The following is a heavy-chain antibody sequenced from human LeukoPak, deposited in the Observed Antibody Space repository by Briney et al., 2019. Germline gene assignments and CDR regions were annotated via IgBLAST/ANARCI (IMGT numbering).Heavy chain of an antibody. J-gene: IGHJ1*01. D-gene: IGHD3-22*01. V-gene: IGHV3-15*01. Sequence: GGSLRLSCAASGFTFRNAWMSWVRQAPGKGLEWVGRFKSQTDGGTTDYAAPVKGRFTISGDASEATLYLQMNSLKTEDTAVYYCITDLRSYYDSSGYYHEFFQHWGQGTLVTVSS. CDR2: FKSQTDGGTT. CDR3: ITDLRSYYDSSGYYHEFFQH. CDR1: GFTFRNAW.